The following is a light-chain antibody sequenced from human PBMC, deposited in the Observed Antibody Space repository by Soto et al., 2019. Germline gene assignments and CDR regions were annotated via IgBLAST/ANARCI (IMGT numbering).Light chain of an antibody. CDR3: QQSYSSPLT. CDR2: AAS. Sequence: IQMTQSPSSLSASVGDRVTITCRASQSISSYLNWYQQKPGKAPELLIYAASSLQSGVPSRFSGSGSGTDFTLTISSLQPEDSAAYYCQQSYSSPLTFGGRTKVDIK. CDR1: QSISSY. V-gene: IGKV1-39*01. J-gene: IGKJ4*01.